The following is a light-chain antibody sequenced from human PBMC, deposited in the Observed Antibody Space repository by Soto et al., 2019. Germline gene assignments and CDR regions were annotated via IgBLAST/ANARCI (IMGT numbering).Light chain of an antibody. Sequence: ILLTQSPATLFLSPGKRPTVSCRASQSISSYLIWYQQKPGQAPRLLIYDVYNRATGIPARFSGSGSGTDFTLTISSLEPEDFAVYYCQQRSNWPRTFGQGTQVDIK. V-gene: IGKV3-11*01. J-gene: IGKJ1*01. CDR1: QSISSY. CDR2: DVY. CDR3: QQRSNWPRT.